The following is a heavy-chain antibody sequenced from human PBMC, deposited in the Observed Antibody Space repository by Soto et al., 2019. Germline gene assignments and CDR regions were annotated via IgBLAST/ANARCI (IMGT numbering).Heavy chain of an antibody. D-gene: IGHD3-9*01. CDR1: GDSISSCY. CDR2: IYYNGNA. J-gene: IGHJ5*02. Sequence: SETLSLTCTVSGDSISSCYWNWIRQPPGKGLEWIGYIYYNGNANYNPSLKSRVTISIDMSKNQFSLRMTSVTAADTAVYYCASPSLDFDMCSWGQGTLVTVSS. V-gene: IGHV4-59*08. CDR3: ASPSLDFDMCS.